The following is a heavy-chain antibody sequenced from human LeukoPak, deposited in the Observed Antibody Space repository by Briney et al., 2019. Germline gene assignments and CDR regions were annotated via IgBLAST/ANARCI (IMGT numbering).Heavy chain of an antibody. CDR1: GFTFSSFW. V-gene: IGHV3-7*04. D-gene: IGHD3-22*01. CDR2: INQDGSGK. Sequence: GGSLRLSCAASGFTFSSFWMSWVRQAPGKGLEWVADINQDGSGKYFVDSVKGRFTISRDNAKNSLYLQMNSLRAEDTAVYCCARVEYYYDSSGYQGDYWGQGTLVTVSS. CDR3: ARVEYYYDSSGYQGDY. J-gene: IGHJ4*02.